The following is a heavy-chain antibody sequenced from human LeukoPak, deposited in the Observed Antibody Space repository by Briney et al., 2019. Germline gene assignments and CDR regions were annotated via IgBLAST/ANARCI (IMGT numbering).Heavy chain of an antibody. CDR3: ARDSSTSYYDYVWGSYRSTYFDY. Sequence: GGSLRLSCAASGFTFNSYAMIWVRQAPGKGLESISSISTTGDRTYYADSVKGRFAISRDNSKNTLYLQMNSLRAEDTAVYYCARDSSTSYYDYVWGSYRSTYFDYWGQGTLVTVSS. CDR2: ISTTGDRT. CDR1: GFTFNSYA. D-gene: IGHD3-16*02. J-gene: IGHJ4*02. V-gene: IGHV3-23*01.